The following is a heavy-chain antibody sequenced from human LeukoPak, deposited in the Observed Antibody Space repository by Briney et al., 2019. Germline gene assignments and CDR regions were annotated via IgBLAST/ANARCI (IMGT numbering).Heavy chain of an antibody. J-gene: IGHJ4*02. Sequence: GGSLRLSCAASGFTFNHYWMSWVRRAPGKGLEWMANIKYDGSEKYYVDSVKGRFTISRDNAKNSLYLQMNSLRADDTAVYYCASHSSGWFGWGQGTLVTVSS. CDR1: GFTFNHYW. CDR2: IKYDGSEK. D-gene: IGHD6-19*01. V-gene: IGHV3-7*01. CDR3: ASHSSGWFG.